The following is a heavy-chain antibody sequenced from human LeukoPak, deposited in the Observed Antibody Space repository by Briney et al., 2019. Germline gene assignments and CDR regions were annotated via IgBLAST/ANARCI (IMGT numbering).Heavy chain of an antibody. V-gene: IGHV3-21*01. D-gene: IGHD2-21*02. CDR3: ARAAYDFHFDY. CDR1: GFTFSSYT. J-gene: IGHJ4*02. CDR2: ISSSGSYI. Sequence: GGSLRLSCAASGFTFSSYTMNWVRQAPGKGLEWVSSISSSGSYINYADSVKGRFTISRDNAKSSLYLQMNSLRAEDTAVYYCARAAYDFHFDYWGQGTLVTVSS.